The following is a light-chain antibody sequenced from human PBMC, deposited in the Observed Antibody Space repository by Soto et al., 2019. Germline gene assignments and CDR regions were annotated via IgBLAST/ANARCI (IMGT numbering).Light chain of an antibody. V-gene: IGKV3-15*01. CDR3: QQCNDWPWT. J-gene: IGKJ1*01. CDR1: QSVRNN. CDR2: DAS. Sequence: EIVMTQSPGTLSVSPGERVTLSCRASQSVRNNLAWYQQKPGQGPRLLIYDASTRATGIPARFSGSGSGTEFTLTISSLQSEDFAVYYCQQCNDWPWTFGQGTKVDSK.